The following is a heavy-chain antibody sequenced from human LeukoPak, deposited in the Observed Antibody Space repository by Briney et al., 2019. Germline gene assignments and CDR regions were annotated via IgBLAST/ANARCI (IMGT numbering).Heavy chain of an antibody. CDR2: IWPDGSIE. CDR1: GFTFSDYG. J-gene: IGHJ4*02. V-gene: IGHV3-33*01. D-gene: IGHD2-21*01. Sequence: GSLRLSCAASGFTFSDYGMHWVRQAPGQGLEWVAVIWPDGSIEYYADSVRGRFTVSRDNSKRTLYLQMNSLRAEDTAVYYCVRHIRNTHWDYWGQGTLVTVSS. CDR3: VRHIRNTHWDY.